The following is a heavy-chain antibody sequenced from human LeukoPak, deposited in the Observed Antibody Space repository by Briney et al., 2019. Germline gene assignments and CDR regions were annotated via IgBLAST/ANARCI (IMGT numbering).Heavy chain of an antibody. D-gene: IGHD3-16*01. J-gene: IGHJ4*02. V-gene: IGHV4-59*01. CDR3: ARALGGAMGY. CDR2: IYYSGST. CDR1: GGSISSYY. Sequence: KPSETLSLTCTVSGGSISSYYWSWIRQPPGKGLEWIGYIYYSGSTNYNPSLKSRVTISVDTSKNQFSLKLSPVTAADTAVYYCARALGGAMGYWGQGTLVTVSS.